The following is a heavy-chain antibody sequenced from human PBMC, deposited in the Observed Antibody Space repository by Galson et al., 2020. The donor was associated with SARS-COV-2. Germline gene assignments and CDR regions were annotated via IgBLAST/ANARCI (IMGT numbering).Heavy chain of an antibody. V-gene: IGHV3-48*03. CDR3: ARDGTIRGPHYDFWSGYHYHMDG. Sequence: GGSLRLSCAASGFTFSSYEMNWVRQAPRKGLEWVSYISNSGSTIYYADSVKGRFTISRDNAKNSLYLQMNSLRDEDTAVYYCARDGTIRGPHYDFWSGYHYHMDGWGKGTTVIVSS. CDR2: ISNSGSTI. J-gene: IGHJ6*03. D-gene: IGHD3-3*01. CDR1: GFTFSSYE.